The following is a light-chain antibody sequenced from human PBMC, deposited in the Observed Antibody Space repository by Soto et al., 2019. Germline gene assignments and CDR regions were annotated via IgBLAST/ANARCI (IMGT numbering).Light chain of an antibody. V-gene: IGLV1-40*01. CDR1: SSNFGAGYD. CDR2: RNN. J-gene: IGLJ3*02. CDR3: QSYDTSLNWV. Sequence: QSVLTQPPSVSGAPGQRVTISCTGSSSNFGAGYDVHWYQQLPGTAPKLLIFRNNNRPSGVPDRFSGSRSGTSASLAISGLQAEDEADYYCQSYDTSLNWVFGGGTQLTVL.